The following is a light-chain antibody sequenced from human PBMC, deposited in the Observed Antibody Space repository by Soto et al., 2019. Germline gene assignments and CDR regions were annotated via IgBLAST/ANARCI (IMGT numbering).Light chain of an antibody. V-gene: IGLV2-14*01. J-gene: IGLJ1*01. Sequence: QSALTQPASVSGPPGQSITISCTGTSSDVGGFNYVSWYQQHPGKVPKLMIYDVSNRPSGVSNRFSGSKSGNTASLTISGLQGEDEADYYCSSYTSSSTYVFGTGTKVTVL. CDR1: SSDVGGFNY. CDR3: SSYTSSSTYV. CDR2: DVS.